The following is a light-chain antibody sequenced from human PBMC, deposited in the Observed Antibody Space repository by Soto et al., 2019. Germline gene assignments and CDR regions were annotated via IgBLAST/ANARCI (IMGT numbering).Light chain of an antibody. CDR3: QPYNNWPLT. CDR2: DAS. V-gene: IGKV3-11*01. Sequence: EAVLTPSPATLSLSPGDRATLSCRASQSVNNFLAWYQQKPGQTPRLLIYDASKRATGIPGRFSGSRSGAEFTLTINSLQSEDFAVYYCQPYNNWPLTFGGGTKVDIK. J-gene: IGKJ4*01. CDR1: QSVNNF.